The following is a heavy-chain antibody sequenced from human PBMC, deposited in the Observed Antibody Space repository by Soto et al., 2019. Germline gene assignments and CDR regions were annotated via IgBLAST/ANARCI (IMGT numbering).Heavy chain of an antibody. V-gene: IGHV3-33*01. CDR1: GFTFSSYG. J-gene: IGHJ4*02. CDR2: IWYDGSNK. Sequence: QVQLVESGGGVVQPGRSLRLSCAASGFTFSSYGMHWVRQAPGKGLEWVAVIWYDGSNKYYADSVKGRFTISRDNSKNTLYRQMNSLRAEDTAVYYGARDLVRGVIDYWGQGTLVTVSS. CDR3: ARDLVRGVIDY. D-gene: IGHD3-10*01.